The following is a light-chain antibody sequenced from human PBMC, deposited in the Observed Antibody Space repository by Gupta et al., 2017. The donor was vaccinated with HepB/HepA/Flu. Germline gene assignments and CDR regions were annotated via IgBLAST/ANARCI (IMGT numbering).Light chain of an antibody. V-gene: IGLV2-18*02. J-gene: IGLJ2*01. CDR3: SSYTSSSTYVV. CDR1: SSDIGSYNR. CDR2: EVT. Sequence: SSDIGSYNRVSWYQQPPGTAPKLMIYEVTNRPSGVPDRFSGSKSGNTASLTISGLQAEDEADYYCSSYTSSSTYVVFGGGTKVTVL.